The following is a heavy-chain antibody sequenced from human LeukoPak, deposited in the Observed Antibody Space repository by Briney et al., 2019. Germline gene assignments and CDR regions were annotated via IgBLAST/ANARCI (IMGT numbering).Heavy chain of an antibody. CDR1: GFTFSSYW. CDR2: ISGSGGST. D-gene: IGHD2-15*01. J-gene: IGHJ4*02. V-gene: IGHV3-23*01. Sequence: GGSLRLSCAASGFTFSSYWMHWVRQAPGKGLEWVSAISGSGGSTYYADSVKGRFTISRDNSKNTLYLQMNSLRAEDTAVYYCAKARGGQYYFDYWGQGTLVTVSS. CDR3: AKARGGQYYFDY.